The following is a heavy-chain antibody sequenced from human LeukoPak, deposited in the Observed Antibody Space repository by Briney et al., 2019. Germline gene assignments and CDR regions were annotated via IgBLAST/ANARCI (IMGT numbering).Heavy chain of an antibody. V-gene: IGHV1-24*01. CDR2: FDPEDGET. J-gene: IGHJ6*03. CDR3: ATGLETTDYYYYMDV. Sequence: ASVKVSCKVSGYTLTELSMHWVRQAPGKGLEWMGGFDPEDGETIYARKFQGRVTMTEDTSTDTAYMELSSLRSEDTAVYYCATGLETTDYYYYMDVWGKGTTVTVSS. CDR1: GYTLTELS. D-gene: IGHD4-11*01.